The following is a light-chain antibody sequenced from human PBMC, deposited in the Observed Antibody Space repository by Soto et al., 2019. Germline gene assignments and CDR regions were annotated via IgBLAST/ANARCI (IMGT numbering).Light chain of an antibody. V-gene: IGKV3D-15*01. CDR3: QQYNNWPRT. J-gene: IGKJ1*01. CDR2: GAS. CDR1: QSVSSN. Sequence: EIVMTQSPATLSVSPGERATLSCRASQSVSSNLAWYQQKPGQAPRLLIYGASTRATGIPARFSGSRSGTEFTLTISSLQSEDFAVYYCQQYNNWPRTFGQGTKVVIK.